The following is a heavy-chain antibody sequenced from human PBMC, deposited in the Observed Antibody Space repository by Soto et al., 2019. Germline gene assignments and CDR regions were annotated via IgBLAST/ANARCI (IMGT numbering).Heavy chain of an antibody. CDR2: IYTSGST. J-gene: IGHJ6*02. D-gene: IGHD2-2*01. Sequence: KPSETLSLTCTVSGGSISSYYWSWIRQPAGKGLEWIGRIYTSGSTNYNPSLKSRVTMSLDTPKNQFSLKRTSVTAADTALYYCARGNCSSPNCYSFSGYYGMDVWGQGTTVTVSS. V-gene: IGHV4-4*07. CDR3: ARGNCSSPNCYSFSGYYGMDV. CDR1: GGSISSYY.